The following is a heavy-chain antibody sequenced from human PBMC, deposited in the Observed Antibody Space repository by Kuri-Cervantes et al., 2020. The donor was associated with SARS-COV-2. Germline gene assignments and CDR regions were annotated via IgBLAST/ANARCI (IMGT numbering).Heavy chain of an antibody. J-gene: IGHJ4*02. V-gene: IGHV3-30*02. Sequence: GESLKISCAASGFTFSSYGMHWVRQAPGKGLEWVAFIRYDGSNKDYGDSVKGRFTISRDNSKNTLYLQMNSLRVEDTAVYYCVRANLADWGQGTLVTVSS. CDR2: IRYDGSNK. CDR1: GFTFSSYG. CDR3: VRANLAD.